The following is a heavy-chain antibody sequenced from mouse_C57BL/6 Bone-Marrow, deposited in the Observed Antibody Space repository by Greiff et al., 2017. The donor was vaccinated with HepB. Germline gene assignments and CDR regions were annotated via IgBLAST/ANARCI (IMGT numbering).Heavy chain of an antibody. V-gene: IGHV1-81*01. CDR3: ARRDYGNPCAY. CDR2: IYPRSGNT. J-gene: IGHJ3*01. D-gene: IGHD2-1*01. Sequence: VQLQQSGAELARPGASVKLSCTASGYTFTSYGISWVKQSTEQGLEWIGEIYPRSGNTYYNEKFKGKATLTADKSYSTAYMELRSQTSEDSAVYFCARRDYGNPCAYWGQGTLVTVSA. CDR1: GYTFTSYG.